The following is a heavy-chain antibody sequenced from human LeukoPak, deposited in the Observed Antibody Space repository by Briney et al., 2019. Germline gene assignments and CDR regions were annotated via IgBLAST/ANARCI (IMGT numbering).Heavy chain of an antibody. CDR1: GGSISSYY. D-gene: IGHD3-22*01. J-gene: IGHJ4*02. CDR3: ARDQSLQFAYYYDSSGYYSDY. V-gene: IGHV4-59*12. CDR2: IYYSGST. Sequence: SETLSLTCTVSGGSISSYYWSWIRQPPGKGLEWIGYIYYSGSTNYNPSLKSRVTISVDTSKNQFSLKLSSVTAADTAVYYCARDQSLQFAYYYDSSGYYSDYWGQGTLVTVSS.